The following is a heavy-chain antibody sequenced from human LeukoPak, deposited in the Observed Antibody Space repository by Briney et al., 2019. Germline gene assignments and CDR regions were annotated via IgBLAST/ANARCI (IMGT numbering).Heavy chain of an antibody. CDR1: GGSFSGYH. J-gene: IGHJ6*03. CDR3: ARGRHDITMIVVVMTSVSYYLDV. Sequence: PSETLSLTCAVYGGSFSGYHWTWIRQSPGKGLEWIGDINPSGSTYYNPSLKSRLTISVDTSKNQFSLKLRSVTAADAAVYYCARGRHDITMIVVVMTSVSYYLDVWGKGTTVTVS. D-gene: IGHD3-22*01. CDR2: INPSGST. V-gene: IGHV4-34*01.